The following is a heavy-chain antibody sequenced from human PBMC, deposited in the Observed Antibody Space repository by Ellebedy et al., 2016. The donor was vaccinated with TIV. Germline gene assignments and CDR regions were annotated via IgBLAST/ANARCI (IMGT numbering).Heavy chain of an antibody. CDR3: VKGGWLDY. V-gene: IGHV3-23*01. CDR2: MSGRDDVT. Sequence: GGSLRLXXAASGFTFSSYSMSWVRQAPGKGLEWVSFMSGRDDVTVYADSVRGRFIISRDNSRNMLFLTLNSLRAEDTAVYYCVKGGWLDYWGQGDLVTVSS. J-gene: IGHJ4*02. D-gene: IGHD6-19*01. CDR1: GFTFSSYS.